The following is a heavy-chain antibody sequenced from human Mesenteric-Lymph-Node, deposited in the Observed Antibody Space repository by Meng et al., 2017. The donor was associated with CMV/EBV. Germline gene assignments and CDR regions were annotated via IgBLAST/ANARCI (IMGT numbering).Heavy chain of an antibody. D-gene: IGHD3-16*01. CDR1: GFNFKYYA. J-gene: IGHJ4*02. CDR3: AKDLGTEGFDY. Sequence: LSCSASGFNFKYYAVSWVRQAPGKGLEWVSGIRGSGDESYFSDSVRGRFTISRDNAKNTVYLQMNRLRADDTAVYYCAKDLGTEGFDYWGQGTLVTVSS. CDR2: IRGSGDES. V-gene: IGHV3-23*01.